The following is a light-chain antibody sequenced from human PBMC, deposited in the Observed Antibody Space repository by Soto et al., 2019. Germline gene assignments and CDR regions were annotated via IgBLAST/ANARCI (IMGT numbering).Light chain of an antibody. J-gene: IGKJ4*02. Sequence: IVLTQSPGTLSLSPGERATLSCRASQSVSSSYLAWYQQKPGQAPRLLIYGASSRATVIPDRFSGSGSGTDFTLTISRLEPEDFAVYYCQQYNNWPLTFAGGTKVDIK. CDR2: GAS. V-gene: IGKV3-20*01. CDR3: QQYNNWPLT. CDR1: QSVSSSY.